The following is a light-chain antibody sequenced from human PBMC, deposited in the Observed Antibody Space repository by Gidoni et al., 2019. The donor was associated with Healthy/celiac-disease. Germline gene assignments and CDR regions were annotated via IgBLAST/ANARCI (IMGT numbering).Light chain of an antibody. Sequence: ELVLTQSPGTLSLSQGERATLSCRASQSVSSNYLAWYQQKPGQAPRLLIYGASSRATGIPDRFSGSGSGTDFTLTISRLEPEDFAVYYCQQYGSSPLLTFGGGTKVEIK. CDR3: QQYGSSPLLT. V-gene: IGKV3-20*01. CDR2: GAS. CDR1: QSVSSNY. J-gene: IGKJ4*01.